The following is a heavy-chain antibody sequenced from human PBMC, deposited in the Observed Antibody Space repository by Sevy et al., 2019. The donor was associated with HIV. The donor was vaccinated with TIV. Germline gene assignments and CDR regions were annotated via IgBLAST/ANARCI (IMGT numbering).Heavy chain of an antibody. D-gene: IGHD3-10*01. J-gene: IGHJ6*02. Sequence: SETLSLTCTVSGGSVRSDNYYWSWIRQPPGKGLEWIGYVYYGGSTNYSPSLKSRVTISIDTSKNQFSLKLSSVTAAGTGRYFLAGGAGNSINSALNFHLPNGGWGQGTTVTVSS. CDR3: AGGAGNSINSALNFHLPNGG. CDR1: GGSVRSDNYY. V-gene: IGHV4-61*01. CDR2: VYYGGST.